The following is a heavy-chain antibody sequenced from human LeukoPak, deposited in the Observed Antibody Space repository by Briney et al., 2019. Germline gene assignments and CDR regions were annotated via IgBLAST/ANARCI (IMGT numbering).Heavy chain of an antibody. J-gene: IGHJ4*02. Sequence: GGSLRLSCAASGVTFTSYAMAWVRQAPGKGLEWVSAISGSGGSTYYADSVKGRFTISRDNSKNTLYLQMNSLRAEDTAVYYCAKGFLSQWLVRGYFDYWGQGTLVTVSS. CDR1: GVTFTSYA. V-gene: IGHV3-23*01. CDR2: ISGSGGST. D-gene: IGHD6-19*01. CDR3: AKGFLSQWLVRGYFDY.